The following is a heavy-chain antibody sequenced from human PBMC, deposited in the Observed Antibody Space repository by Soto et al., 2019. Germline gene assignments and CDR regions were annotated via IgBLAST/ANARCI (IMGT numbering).Heavy chain of an antibody. J-gene: IGHJ4*02. CDR2: IYWNDDK. CDR3: AHAHGSGSYYKGFDY. Sequence: SPPTPVNPTQTLRMTCTFSGFSLSTSRVGVGWIRKPPGKAIEWLALIYWNDDKRYSPSLKSRLTITKDTSKNQVVLTMTNMDPVDTATYFCAHAHGSGSYYKGFDYWGQGTLVTVSS. D-gene: IGHD3-10*01. V-gene: IGHV2-5*01. CDR1: GFSLSTSRVG.